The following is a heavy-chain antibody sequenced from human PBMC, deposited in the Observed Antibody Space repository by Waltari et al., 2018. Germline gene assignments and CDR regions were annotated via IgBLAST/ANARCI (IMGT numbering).Heavy chain of an antibody. V-gene: IGHV4-39*01. Sequence: QLQLQESGPGLVKPSETLSLTCTVSGGSISRSNYSWGWIRQPPGKGLDWIASIYHSGSTYYNQSLKSRVTISVDTSKNQFSLKLTSVTAADTAVYYCARKYHSSGYYFLGWFDPWGQGTLVTVSS. J-gene: IGHJ5*02. CDR1: GGSISRSNYS. D-gene: IGHD3-22*01. CDR3: ARKYHSSGYYFLGWFDP. CDR2: IYHSGST.